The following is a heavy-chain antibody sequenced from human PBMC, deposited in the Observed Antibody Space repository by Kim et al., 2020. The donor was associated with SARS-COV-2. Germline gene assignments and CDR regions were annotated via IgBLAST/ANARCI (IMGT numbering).Heavy chain of an antibody. J-gene: IGHJ4*02. D-gene: IGHD6-19*01. Sequence: SPAFQGQVTISADESISTAYLQWSSLKASDTAMYYCARSYSSGWKTPFDYWGQGTLVTVSS. CDR3: ARSYSSGWKTPFDY. V-gene: IGHV5-51*01.